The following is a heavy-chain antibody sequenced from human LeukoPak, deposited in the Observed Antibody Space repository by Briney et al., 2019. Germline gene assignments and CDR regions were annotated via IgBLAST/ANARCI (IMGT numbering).Heavy chain of an antibody. Sequence: GGSLRISCAASGFNVGDHAMSWFRQVPGKSLECVSAIYGFCGSIGYVDSVRCLFTTSRDNGQKSLYPQMNSLTVEDKALHYCESGDAGEVEVFDYWGPGTLVTVSS. V-gene: IGHV3-20*04. CDR3: ESGDAGEVEVFDY. D-gene: IGHD1-1*01. J-gene: IGHJ4*02. CDR1: GFNVGDHA. CDR2: IYGFCGSI.